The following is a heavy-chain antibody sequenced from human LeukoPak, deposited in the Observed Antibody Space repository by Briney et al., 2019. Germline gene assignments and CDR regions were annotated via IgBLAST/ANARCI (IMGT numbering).Heavy chain of an antibody. Sequence: GGSLRLSCAASGFTFSSYAMSWVRQAPGRGLVWVSRINSDGSSTSYADSVKGRFTISRDNAKNTLYLQMNSLRAEDTAVYYCARGNTVTDYWGQGTLVTVSS. D-gene: IGHD4-17*01. V-gene: IGHV3-74*01. J-gene: IGHJ4*02. CDR2: INSDGSST. CDR3: ARGNTVTDY. CDR1: GFTFSSYA.